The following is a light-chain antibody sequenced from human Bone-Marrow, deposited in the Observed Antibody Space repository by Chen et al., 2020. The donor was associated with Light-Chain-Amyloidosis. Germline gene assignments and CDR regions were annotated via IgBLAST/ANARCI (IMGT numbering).Light chain of an antibody. Sequence: EIVLTQSPGTLSLSLGEGANLSCRASQTISSNYLTWYQQKFGQAPRLLIYGSSSRATGIPDRFTGSGSGTDFPLTINRLEPEDFAMYYCQQYGTSPLTLGGGTKVEIK. J-gene: IGKJ4*01. V-gene: IGKV3-20*01. CDR2: GSS. CDR3: QQYGTSPLT. CDR1: QTISSNY.